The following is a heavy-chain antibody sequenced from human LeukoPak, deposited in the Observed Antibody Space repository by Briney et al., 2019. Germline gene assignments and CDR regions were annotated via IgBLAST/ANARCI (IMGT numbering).Heavy chain of an antibody. CDR1: GYTFTIYY. D-gene: IGHD2-2*01. CDR3: ARADIVVVPAAPYFDY. CDR2: INPSGGST. J-gene: IGHJ4*02. V-gene: IGHV1-46*01. Sequence: ASLTVSSKASGYTFTIYYMHWVRQAPGQGVGWMGLINPSGGSTSYAQKFQGRVTMTRDTSTSTVYMELSSLRSEDTAVYYCARADIVVVPAAPYFDYWGQGTLVTVSS.